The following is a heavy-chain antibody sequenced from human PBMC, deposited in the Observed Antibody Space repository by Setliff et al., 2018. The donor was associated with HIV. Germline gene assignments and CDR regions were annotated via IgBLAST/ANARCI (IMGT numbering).Heavy chain of an antibody. CDR2: IYSDGNI. Sequence: PSETLSLTCTVSGGSISSYFWSWIRQPAGKGLEWIGRIYSDGNINYNPSLKSRVTMSVDTSKNQFALQLRSVTAADTAVYFCARTPEDYDQYFFDRWGQGTLVTVSS. V-gene: IGHV4-4*07. CDR1: GGSISSYF. CDR3: ARTPEDYDQYFFDR. J-gene: IGHJ4*02. D-gene: IGHD3-22*01.